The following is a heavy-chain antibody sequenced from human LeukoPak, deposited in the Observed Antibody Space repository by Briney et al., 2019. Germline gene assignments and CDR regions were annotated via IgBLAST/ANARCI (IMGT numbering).Heavy chain of an antibody. J-gene: IGHJ3*02. CDR1: GFTFSSYA. CDR3: AKARVQLWLGPDAFDI. CDR2: ISGSGGST. V-gene: IGHV3-23*01. Sequence: GGSLRLSCAASGFTFSSYAISWVRQAPGKGLEWVSAISGSGGSTYYADSVKGRFTISRDNSKNTLYLQMNSLRAEDTAVYYCAKARVQLWLGPDAFDIWGQGTMVTVSS. D-gene: IGHD5-18*01.